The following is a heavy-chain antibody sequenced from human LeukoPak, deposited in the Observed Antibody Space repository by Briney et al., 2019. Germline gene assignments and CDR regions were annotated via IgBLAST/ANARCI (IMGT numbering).Heavy chain of an antibody. V-gene: IGHV3-30*04. CDR3: AKEYDGY. CDR2: ISYDGSNK. CDR1: GFTFSSYA. Sequence: GGSLRLSCAASGFTFSSYAVHWVRQAPGKGLEWVALISYDGSNKYYADSVKGRFTISRDNSKNTLYLQMNSLRTEDTAVYYCAKEYDGYWGQGTLVTVSS. J-gene: IGHJ4*02. D-gene: IGHD2-8*01.